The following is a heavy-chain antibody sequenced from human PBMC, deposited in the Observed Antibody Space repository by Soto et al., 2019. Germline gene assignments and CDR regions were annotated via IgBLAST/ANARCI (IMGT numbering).Heavy chain of an antibody. Sequence: PGESLKISCEASGYTFTYYWIGWVRQMPGKGLEWMGIIYPGDSDTRYSPSFQGQVTISVDKSINTAYLQWSSLKASDTAIYYCARRGGQLWSYDYHFGVDVWGQGTTVTVSS. CDR1: GYTFTYYW. D-gene: IGHD3-10*01. CDR3: ARRGGQLWSYDYHFGVDV. J-gene: IGHJ6*02. CDR2: IYPGDSDT. V-gene: IGHV5-51*01.